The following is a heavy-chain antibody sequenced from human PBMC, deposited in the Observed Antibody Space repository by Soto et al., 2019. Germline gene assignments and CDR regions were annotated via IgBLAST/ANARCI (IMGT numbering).Heavy chain of an antibody. CDR1: GYTLTELS. CDR3: ATYLAATWSNYFDY. V-gene: IGHV1-24*01. D-gene: IGHD2-15*01. J-gene: IGHJ4*02. CDR2: FDPEVGET. Sequence: ASVKVSCKVSGYTLTELSMQWVRQAPGKGLEWMGAFDPEVGETVYAQKFRGRVTMTEDTSTDTAYMELSSLRSEDTAVYYCATYLAATWSNYFDYWGQGTLVTVSS.